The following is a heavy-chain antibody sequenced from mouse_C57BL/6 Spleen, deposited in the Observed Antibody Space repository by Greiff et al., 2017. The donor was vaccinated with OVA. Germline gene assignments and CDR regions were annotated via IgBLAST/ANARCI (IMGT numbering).Heavy chain of an antibody. V-gene: IGHV1-15*01. Sequence: QVQLQQSGAELVRPGASVTLSCKASGYTFTDYEMHWVKQTPVHGLEWIGAIDPETGGTAYNQKFKGKAILTADKSSSTAYMELRSLTSEYSAVYYCTRAPPYYYGTSAWFAYWGQGTLVTVSA. D-gene: IGHD1-1*01. CDR3: TRAPPYYYGTSAWFAY. CDR1: GYTFTDYE. CDR2: IDPETGGT. J-gene: IGHJ3*01.